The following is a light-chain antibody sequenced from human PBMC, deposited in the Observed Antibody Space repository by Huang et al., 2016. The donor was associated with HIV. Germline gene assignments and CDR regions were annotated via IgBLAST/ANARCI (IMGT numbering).Light chain of an antibody. V-gene: IGKV3-15*01. J-gene: IGKJ2*01. CDR3: QQYNNWPPYT. Sequence: EIVMTQSPATLSVSPGERAALSCRASESVSSNLAWSRQKPGQAPRLLIYGADTRATGIPARFSCSGSGTDFTLTITSLQSEDFAVYYCQQYNNWPPYTFGQGTKLEIK. CDR2: GAD. CDR1: ESVSSN.